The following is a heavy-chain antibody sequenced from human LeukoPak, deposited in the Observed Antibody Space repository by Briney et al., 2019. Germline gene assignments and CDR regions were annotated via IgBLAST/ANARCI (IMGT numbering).Heavy chain of an antibody. V-gene: IGHV4-59*11. Sequence: PSETLSLTCSVSGGSITSHFWSWIRQPPGKGPEWIGSHYHTGRIYHNPSLNSRVTISVDTSKNQFSLKLSSVTDADTAVYYCARDGSDNWGLFDDWGRGTLVTVSS. J-gene: IGHJ4*02. D-gene: IGHD1-1*01. CDR2: HYHTGRI. CDR3: ARDGSDNWGLFDD. CDR1: GGSITSHF.